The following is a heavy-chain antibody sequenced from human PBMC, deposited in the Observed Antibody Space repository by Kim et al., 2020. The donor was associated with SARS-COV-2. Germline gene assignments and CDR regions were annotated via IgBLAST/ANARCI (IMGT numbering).Heavy chain of an antibody. CDR3: ARDGDGGYSDY. J-gene: IGHJ4*02. V-gene: IGHV1-2*04. CDR2: T. D-gene: IGHD5-12*01. Sequence: TNYAQKFQGWVTMTRDTSISTAYMELSRLRSDDTAVYYCARDGDGGYSDYWGQGTLVTVSS.